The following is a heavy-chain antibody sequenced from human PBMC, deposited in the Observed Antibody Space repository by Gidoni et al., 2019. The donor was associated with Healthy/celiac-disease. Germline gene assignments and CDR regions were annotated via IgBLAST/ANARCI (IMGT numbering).Heavy chain of an antibody. Sequence: QVQLAESGPEAKKPGASVTVYCKPSVYTFTRYDINWVRQATGQGLEWMGWMNPNSGSTGYAQKFQGRVTMTRNTSISTAYMELSSLRSEDTAVYYCARDRYCSGGSCTDPWGQGTLVTVSS. D-gene: IGHD2-15*01. CDR1: VYTFTRYD. J-gene: IGHJ5*02. CDR3: ARDRYCSGGSCTDP. CDR2: MNPNSGST. V-gene: IGHV1-8*01.